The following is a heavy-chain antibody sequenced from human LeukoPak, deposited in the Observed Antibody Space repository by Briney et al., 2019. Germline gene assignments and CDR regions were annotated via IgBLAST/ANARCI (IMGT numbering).Heavy chain of an antibody. J-gene: IGHJ5*02. V-gene: IGHV3-30-3*01. CDR2: ISYDGSNK. CDR3: ARDLGYCSGGRCFGGWFDP. CDR1: GFTFSSYA. D-gene: IGHD2-15*01. Sequence: GGSLRLSCAASGFTFSSYAMHWVRQAPGKGLEWVAVISYDGSNKYYADSVKGRFTISGDNAKNTLYLEMNSLRAEDTAVYYCARDLGYCSGGRCFGGWFDPWGQGTLVTVSS.